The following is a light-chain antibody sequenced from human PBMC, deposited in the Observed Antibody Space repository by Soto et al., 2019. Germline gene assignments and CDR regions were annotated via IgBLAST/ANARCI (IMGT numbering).Light chain of an antibody. J-gene: IGKJ4*01. Sequence: EIVLTQSPGTLSLSPGARAPLSCRASQSVSSSYLAWYQQKPGQAPRLLIYDASSRATGIPDRFSGGGSGTNFTLTISILEPEDFAVYYCQQFSSYPLTFGGGTKVDIK. V-gene: IGKV3-20*01. CDR2: DAS. CDR1: QSVSSSY. CDR3: QQFSSYPLT.